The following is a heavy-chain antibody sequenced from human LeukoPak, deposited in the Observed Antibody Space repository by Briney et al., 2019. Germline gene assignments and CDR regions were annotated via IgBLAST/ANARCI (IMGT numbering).Heavy chain of an antibody. Sequence: GGSLRLSCAASGFTFSDYYMSWIRQAPGKGLEWVSYISSSGSTIYYADSVKGRFTISRDNSKNTLYLQMNSLRAEDTAVYYCAKAPVTTCRGAFCYPFDYWGLGTLVTVSS. CDR3: AKAPVTTCRGAFCYPFDY. D-gene: IGHD2-15*01. V-gene: IGHV3-11*04. CDR2: ISSSGSTI. J-gene: IGHJ4*02. CDR1: GFTFSDYY.